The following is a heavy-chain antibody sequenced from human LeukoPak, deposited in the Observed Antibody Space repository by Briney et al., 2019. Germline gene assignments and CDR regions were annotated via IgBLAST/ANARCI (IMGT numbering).Heavy chain of an antibody. CDR3: AKLRGLSGSSENNWFDP. Sequence: GGSLRLSCAASGFTFSSFAMSWVRQAPGKGLEWVSAISDSGGTTYYADSVKGRFTISRDNSKNTLYLQMNSLRAEETAVYYCAKLRGLSGSSENNWFDPWGQGTLVTVSS. CDR1: GFTFSSFA. J-gene: IGHJ5*02. D-gene: IGHD6-6*01. V-gene: IGHV3-23*01. CDR2: ISDSGGTT.